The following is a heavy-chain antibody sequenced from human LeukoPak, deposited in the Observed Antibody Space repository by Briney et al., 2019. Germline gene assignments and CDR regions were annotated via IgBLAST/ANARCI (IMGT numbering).Heavy chain of an antibody. CDR1: GYTFTSYY. V-gene: IGHV1-46*01. D-gene: IGHD4-17*01. Sequence: ASVKVSCKASGYTFTSYYMHWVRQAPGQGLEWMGIINPSGGSTTYAQKFQGRVTMTRDTSTSTVYMELNSLRSEDTAVYYCAREGPITVTKNYFYYGMDVWGRGTTVTVSS. J-gene: IGHJ6*04. CDR3: AREGPITVTKNYFYYGMDV. CDR2: INPSGGST.